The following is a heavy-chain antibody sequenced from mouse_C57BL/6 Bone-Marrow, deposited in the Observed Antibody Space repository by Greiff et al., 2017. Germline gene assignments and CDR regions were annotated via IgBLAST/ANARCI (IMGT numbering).Heavy chain of an antibody. CDR3: ARVLHYYAMDY. Sequence: EVQLQESGPGLVKPSQTVFLTCTVTGISITTGNYRWSWIRQFPGNKLEWIGYIYYSGTITYNPSLTSRPTITRDTPKNQFFLEMNSLTAEDTATYYCARVLHYYAMDYWGQGTSVTVSS. V-gene: IGHV3-5*01. CDR1: GISITTGNYR. J-gene: IGHJ4*01. CDR2: IYYSGTI.